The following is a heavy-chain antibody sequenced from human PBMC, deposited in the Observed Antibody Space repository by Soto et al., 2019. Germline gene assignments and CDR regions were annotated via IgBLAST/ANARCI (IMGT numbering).Heavy chain of an antibody. Sequence: QVQLQESGPRLVKPSETLSLSWTVSGGSMNIHYWTWIRQPAGKGLEWVGRISASGTTNYNPSLKSRLAMSMDTSRNIFSLSLISITAADSAVYYCAKEGLRWDAGAMDDWGQGTTVTVS. CDR2: ISASGTT. J-gene: IGHJ6*02. D-gene: IGHD1-26*01. CDR3: AKEGLRWDAGAMDD. CDR1: GGSMNIHY. V-gene: IGHV4-4*07.